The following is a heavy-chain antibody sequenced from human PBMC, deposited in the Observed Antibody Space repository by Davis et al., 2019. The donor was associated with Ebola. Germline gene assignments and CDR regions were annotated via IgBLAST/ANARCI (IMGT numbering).Heavy chain of an antibody. D-gene: IGHD5-18*01. CDR1: GGSFSGYY. Sequence: PSETLSLTCAVYGGSFSGYYWSWIRQPPGKGLEWIGEINHSGSTNYSPSLKSRVTISVDTSKNQFSLKLSSVTAADTAVYYCARGAPLQLWRYSYYYMDVWGIGATVTVSS. V-gene: IGHV4-34*01. CDR2: INHSGST. J-gene: IGHJ6*03. CDR3: ARGAPLQLWRYSYYYMDV.